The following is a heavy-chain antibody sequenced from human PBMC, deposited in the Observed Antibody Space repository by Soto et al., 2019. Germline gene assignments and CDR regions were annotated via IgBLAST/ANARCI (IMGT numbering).Heavy chain of an antibody. CDR3: ARGPYSSSWSGRAGATGSIPVY. CDR1: GGSFSGYY. D-gene: IGHD6-13*01. J-gene: IGHJ4*02. V-gene: IGHV4-34*01. CDR2: INHSGST. Sequence: PSETLSLTCAVYGGSFSGYYWSWIRQPPGKGLEWIGEINHSGSTNYNPSLKSRVTISVDTSKNQFSLKLSSVTAADTAVYYCARGPYSSSWSGRAGATGSIPVYWGQGTLVTVSS.